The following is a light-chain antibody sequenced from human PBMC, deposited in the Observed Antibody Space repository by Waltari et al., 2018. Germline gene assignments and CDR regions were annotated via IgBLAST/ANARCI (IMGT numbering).Light chain of an antibody. CDR3: QQYDNWPLT. Sequence: ETVMTQSPGPLSVSPGDRVIRSCRASQSVGSELAWYQQRPGQTPRLLIYGASTRVTGLPARFSGSGSGTEFTLTISSLQSEDFGLYYCQQYDNWPLTFGGGTKVEIK. CDR1: QSVGSE. V-gene: IGKV3-15*01. J-gene: IGKJ4*01. CDR2: GAS.